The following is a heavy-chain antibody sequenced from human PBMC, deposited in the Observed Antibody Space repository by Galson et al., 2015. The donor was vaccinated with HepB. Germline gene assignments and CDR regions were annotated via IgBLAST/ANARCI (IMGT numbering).Heavy chain of an antibody. CDR1: GFTFSTYD. CDR2: ISTDGDP. Sequence: SLRLSCAASGFTFSTYDLHWVRQVTGKGLEWVSAISTDGDPFYADSVRGRFTISRENAKNSWYLQMNSLRVKDTAVYYCAGVLWVVRAFDIWGQGTMVTGSS. D-gene: IGHD1-26*01. CDR3: AGVLWVVRAFDI. J-gene: IGHJ3*02. V-gene: IGHV3-13*05.